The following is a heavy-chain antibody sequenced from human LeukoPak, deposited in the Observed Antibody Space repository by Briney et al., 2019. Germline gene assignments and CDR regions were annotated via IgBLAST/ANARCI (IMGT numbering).Heavy chain of an antibody. J-gene: IGHJ1*01. CDR1: GFTSSSYG. CDR2: IRFDGSYN. V-gene: IGHV3-30*02. D-gene: IGHD2-15*01. CDR3: ARVYCSGGSCSFFQH. Sequence: GGSLRLSCAASGFTSSSYGMHWVRQAPGKGLEWVAFIRFDGSYNYYADSVKGRFTISRDNSKNTLYLQMNSLRAEDTAVYYCARVYCSGGSCSFFQHWGQGTLVTVSS.